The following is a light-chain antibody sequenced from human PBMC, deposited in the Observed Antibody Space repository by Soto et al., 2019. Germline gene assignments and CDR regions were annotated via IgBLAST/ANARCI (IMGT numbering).Light chain of an antibody. CDR1: RSFASSY. Sequence: EIVLTQSPGTLSLSPGERATLSCRASRSFASSYLAWYQQKPGQAPRLLIYAASSRATGIPDRFIGSGSGTDFTLTISRLEHDDFAVYYCHHYDSSPPYTFGQGTKLVIK. J-gene: IGKJ2*01. V-gene: IGKV3-20*01. CDR2: AAS. CDR3: HHYDSSPPYT.